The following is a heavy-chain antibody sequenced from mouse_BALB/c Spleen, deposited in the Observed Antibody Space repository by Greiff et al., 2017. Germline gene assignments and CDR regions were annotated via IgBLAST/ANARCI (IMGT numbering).Heavy chain of an antibody. CDR1: GYSFTSYW. D-gene: IGHD2-12*01. V-gene: IGHV1-5*01. J-gene: IGHJ3*01. Sequence: VQLQQSGTVLARPGASVKMSCKASGYSFTSYWLHWVKQGPGQGLEWIGAIFPGNSDISYNQKFKGKAKLTAVTSASTAYMELSSLTNEDSAVYYCTKHDLAWFAYWGQGTLVTVSA. CDR2: IFPGNSDI. CDR3: TKHDLAWFAY.